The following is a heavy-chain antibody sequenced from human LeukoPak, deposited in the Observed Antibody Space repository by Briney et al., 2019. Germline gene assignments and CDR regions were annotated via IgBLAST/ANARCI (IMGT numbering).Heavy chain of an antibody. CDR2: ISYDGSNK. Sequence: QPGGSLRLSCAASGFTFSSYAMHWVRQAPGKGLEWVAVISYDGSNKYYADSVKGRFTISRDNSKNTLYLQMNSLRAEDTAVYYCTKEGLPSGSSWSAWFDPWGQGTLVTVSS. D-gene: IGHD3-10*01. CDR3: TKEGLPSGSSWSAWFDP. CDR1: GFTFSSYA. J-gene: IGHJ5*02. V-gene: IGHV3-30*04.